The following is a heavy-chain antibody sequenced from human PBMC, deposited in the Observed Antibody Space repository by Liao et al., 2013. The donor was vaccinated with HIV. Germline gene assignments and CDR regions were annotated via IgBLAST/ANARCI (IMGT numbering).Heavy chain of an antibody. D-gene: IGHD1-26*01. Sequence: HLQLQESGPRLVKPSETLSLTCAVSGDSITSGPYSWSWIRQPPGKGLEWLAYMYHVATSYYNPSLESRLTMSVDTSKNRFYLQLTSVTAADTAVYYCARVQWXPAPNWYSDLWGRGTLVIVSS. CDR3: ARVQWXPAPNWYSDL. V-gene: IGHV4-30-2*01. J-gene: IGHJ2*01. CDR2: MYHVATS. CDR1: GDSITSGPYS.